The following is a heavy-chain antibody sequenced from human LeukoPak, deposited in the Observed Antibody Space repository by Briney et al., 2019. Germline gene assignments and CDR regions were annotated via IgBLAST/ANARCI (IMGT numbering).Heavy chain of an antibody. CDR3: AKSGRQWLASFDY. CDR1: GLTFSNYA. D-gene: IGHD6-19*01. Sequence: GGSLRLSCAATGLTFSNYAMSWVRQAPGKGLEWVSAISGSDGSTYYADSVKGRFTISRDNSRDTLYLQMNSLRAEDTAVYYCAKSGRQWLASFDYWGQGTLVTVSS. V-gene: IGHV3-23*01. J-gene: IGHJ4*02. CDR2: ISGSDGST.